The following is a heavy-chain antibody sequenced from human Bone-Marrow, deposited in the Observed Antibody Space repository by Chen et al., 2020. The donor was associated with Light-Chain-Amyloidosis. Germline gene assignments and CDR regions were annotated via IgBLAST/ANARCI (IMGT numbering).Heavy chain of an antibody. Sequence: EVQLAQSGPGGKKPGESLKISCKGPGYTFPNYWIGWVRQMPGKGLEWMGVIYPDDSDARYSPSFEGQVTISADKSITTAYLQWRSLKASDTAMYYCARRRDGYNFDYWGQGTLVTVSS. CDR1: GYTFPNYW. CDR3: ARRRDGYNFDY. CDR2: IYPDDSDA. D-gene: IGHD5-12*01. J-gene: IGHJ4*02. V-gene: IGHV5-51*01.